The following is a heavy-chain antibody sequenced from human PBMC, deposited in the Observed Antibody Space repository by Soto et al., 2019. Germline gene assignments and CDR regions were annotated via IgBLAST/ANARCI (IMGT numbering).Heavy chain of an antibody. D-gene: IGHD3-16*01. CDR3: AKPLGAIITKGLLDF. J-gene: IGHJ4*02. Sequence: PGGSLRLSCAASGFTFGSYAMSWVRQAPGKGLEWVSGITGTGATTYYSDSVKDRFTISRDNSKNTLYLQMHSLRAEDTTVYNIAKPLGAIITKGLLDFWGQGPLVPVSP. CDR1: GFTFGSYA. V-gene: IGHV3-23*01. CDR2: ITGTGATT.